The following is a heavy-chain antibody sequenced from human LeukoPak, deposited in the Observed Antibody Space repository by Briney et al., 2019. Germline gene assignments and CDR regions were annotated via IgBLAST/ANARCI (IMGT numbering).Heavy chain of an antibody. CDR1: GGSMSNIF. Sequence: SETLSLTCNVSGGSMSNIFWTWMRQPPGKGLEWIGHVYSTGSTNYNPSLKGRVTISIDMSKNQFSLRLNSVTAADTAIYYCVRKWSFWYFDPWGRGTLVTVSS. V-gene: IGHV4-59*01. J-gene: IGHJ2*01. CDR3: VRKWSFWYFDP. D-gene: IGHD3-10*01. CDR2: VYSTGST.